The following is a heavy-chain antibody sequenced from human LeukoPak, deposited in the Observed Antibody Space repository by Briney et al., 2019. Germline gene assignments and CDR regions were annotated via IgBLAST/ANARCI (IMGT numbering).Heavy chain of an antibody. Sequence: GGSLRLSCTASGFTFGDYAMSGFRQAPGKGLEWVGFIRSKAYGWTTEYAASVKGRFTISRDDSKSIAYLQMNSLKTEDTAVYYCANVLLHLAHPWGQGTLVTVSS. V-gene: IGHV3-49*03. CDR1: GFTFGDYA. J-gene: IGHJ5*02. D-gene: IGHD1-26*01. CDR2: IRSKAYGWTT. CDR3: ANVLLHLAHP.